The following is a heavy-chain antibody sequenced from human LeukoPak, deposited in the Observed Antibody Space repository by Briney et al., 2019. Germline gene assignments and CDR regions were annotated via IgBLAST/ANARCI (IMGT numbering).Heavy chain of an antibody. Sequence: PGGSLRLSCAASGFTVSSNYMSWVRQAPGKGLEWVSVIYSGGSTYYADSVKGRFTISRDNSKNTLYLQMNSLRAEDTAVYYCARDPTPRYCSGGSCYTHYGMDVWGQGTTVTVSS. V-gene: IGHV3-66*01. CDR1: GFTVSSNY. CDR3: ARDPTPRYCSGGSCYTHYGMDV. CDR2: IYSGGST. J-gene: IGHJ6*02. D-gene: IGHD2-15*01.